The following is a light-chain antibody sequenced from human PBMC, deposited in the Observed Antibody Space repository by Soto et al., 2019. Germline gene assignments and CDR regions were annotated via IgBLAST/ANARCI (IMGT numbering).Light chain of an antibody. CDR2: GAS. J-gene: IGKJ1*01. CDR3: QQYYTSPPWT. V-gene: IGKV3-20*01. Sequence: EIELTQSPGTLSLSPGERATLSCRASQSVSSSYLAWYQQKPGQAPRLLIYGASTRATGVPDRFSGSRSGTDYSLTISRLEPEDFVVYYCQQYYTSPPWTFGQGTKVEIK. CDR1: QSVSSSY.